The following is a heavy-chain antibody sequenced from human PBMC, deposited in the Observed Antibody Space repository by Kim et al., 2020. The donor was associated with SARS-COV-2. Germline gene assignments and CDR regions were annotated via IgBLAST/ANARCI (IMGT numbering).Heavy chain of an antibody. V-gene: IGHV4-39*01. CDR2: IYYSGST. Sequence: SETLSLTCTVSGGSISSSRYYWGWIRQPPGKGLEWIGSIYYSGSTYYNPSLKSRVTISVDTSKNQFSLKLSSVTAADTAVYYCARGLTMIVVVIPGGWFDPWGQGTLVTVSS. CDR3: ARGLTMIVVVIPGGWFDP. D-gene: IGHD3-22*01. J-gene: IGHJ5*02. CDR1: GGSISSSRYY.